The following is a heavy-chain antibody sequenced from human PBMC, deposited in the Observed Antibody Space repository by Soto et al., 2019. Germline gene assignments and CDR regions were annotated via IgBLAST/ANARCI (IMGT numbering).Heavy chain of an antibody. CDR2: INHSGST. V-gene: IGHV4-34*01. CDR1: GGSFSGYY. CDR3: AREVVTATPTYHFDY. J-gene: IGHJ4*02. D-gene: IGHD2-21*02. Sequence: SETPSLTCAVYGGSFSGYYWSWIRQPPGKGLEWIGEINHSGSTNYNPSLKSRVTISVDTSKNQFSLKLSSVTAADTAVYYCAREVVTATPTYHFDYWGQGTLVTVSS.